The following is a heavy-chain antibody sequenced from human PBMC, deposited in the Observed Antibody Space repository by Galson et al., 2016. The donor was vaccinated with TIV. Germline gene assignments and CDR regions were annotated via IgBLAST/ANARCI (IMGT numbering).Heavy chain of an antibody. CDR3: AKDPEQWRDRSFYFDY. Sequence: SLRLSCAASGFMFSYYSMHWVRQAPGKGLEWVAVIACDGNNIYYSESAKGRFTISRDNSRNTLYLQMSSLRREDTAVYYCAKDPEQWRDRSFYFDYWGQGALVTVSS. J-gene: IGHJ4*02. V-gene: IGHV3-30*18. CDR1: GFMFSYYS. CDR2: IACDGNNI. D-gene: IGHD1-14*01.